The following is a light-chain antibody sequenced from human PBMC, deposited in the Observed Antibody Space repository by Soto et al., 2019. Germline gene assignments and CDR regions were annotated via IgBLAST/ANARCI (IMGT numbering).Light chain of an antibody. CDR2: KAS. CDR1: QSISSW. Sequence: DIKMTQSHSTLSASVGDRVTITCRASQSISSWLAWYQQKPGKAPKLLIYKASSLESGVPSRFSGSGSGTEFTLTISSLQPDDLTTYYCQQYNIYLTFGQGTKVEIK. V-gene: IGKV1-5*03. J-gene: IGKJ1*01. CDR3: QQYNIYLT.